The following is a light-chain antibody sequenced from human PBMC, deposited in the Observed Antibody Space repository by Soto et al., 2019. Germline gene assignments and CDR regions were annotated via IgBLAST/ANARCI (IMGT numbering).Light chain of an antibody. J-gene: IGKJ4*01. Sequence: EIVMTQSPATLSVSPGERATLSCRASQSVSSNLAWYQQKPGQAPRLLLYGASTSATSIPARFSVSGSGTEITLTISSLQSEDFAVYYCQQYNNWPPFLTFGGGTKVEIK. CDR1: QSVSSN. V-gene: IGKV3-15*01. CDR2: GAS. CDR3: QQYNNWPPFLT.